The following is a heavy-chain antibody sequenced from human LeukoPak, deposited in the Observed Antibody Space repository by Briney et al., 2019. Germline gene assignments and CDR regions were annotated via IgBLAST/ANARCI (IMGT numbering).Heavy chain of an antibody. CDR1: GYTFTSYA. CDR3: AKGEYCSSTSCYIFYYGMDV. D-gene: IGHD2-2*02. CDR2: INAGNGNT. J-gene: IGHJ6*02. Sequence: ASVKVSCKASGYTFTSYAMHWVRQAPGQRLEWMGWINAGNGNTKYSQKFQGRVTITRDTSASTAYMELSSLRSEDTAVYCCAKGEYCSSTSCYIFYYGMDVWGQGTTVTVSS. V-gene: IGHV1-3*01.